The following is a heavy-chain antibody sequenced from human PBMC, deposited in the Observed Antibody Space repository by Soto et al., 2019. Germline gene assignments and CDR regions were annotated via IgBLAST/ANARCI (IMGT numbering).Heavy chain of an antibody. V-gene: IGHV3-23*01. CDR2: ISASGGST. CDR3: ANRPYSNYERA. D-gene: IGHD4-4*01. J-gene: IGHJ4*02. CDR1: GFTFSSYA. Sequence: EVQLLESGGGLVQPGGSLRLSCAASGFTFSSYAMSWVRQAPGKGLEWVSAISASGGSTYYADSVKGRFTISRDNSKNTLYLQMNSLRAEDTVVYYCANRPYSNYERAWGQGTLVTVSS.